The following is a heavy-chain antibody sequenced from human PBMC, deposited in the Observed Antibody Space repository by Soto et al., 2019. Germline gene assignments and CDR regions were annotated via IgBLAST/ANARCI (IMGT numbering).Heavy chain of an antibody. CDR3: ARDTPDYNFWAGASGVYYFDL. J-gene: IGHJ4*02. D-gene: IGHD3-3*01. CDR2: ISAYNDDT. CDR1: GYTFTNYG. V-gene: IGHV1-18*01. Sequence: QVPLVQSGAEVKKPGASVKVSCTASGYTFTNYGISWVRQAPGQGLEWMGWISAYNDDTKYAQKVQDRVTMTTYTPTRTACSGLRSLRSDATAVYFCARDTPDYNFWAGASGVYYFDLWGQGTLVTVSS.